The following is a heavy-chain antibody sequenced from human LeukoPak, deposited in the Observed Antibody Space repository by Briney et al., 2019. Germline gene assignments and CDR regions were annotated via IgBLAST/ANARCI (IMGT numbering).Heavy chain of an antibody. CDR3: ARVAVTGTFDY. CDR2: ISHSGST. Sequence: SETLSLTCAVYGESFSGYYWSWIRQPPGKGLEWIGEISHSGSTNYNPSLKSRVTISVDTSKNQFSLKLNSVTAADTAVYYCARVAVTGTFDYWGQGTLVTVSS. CDR1: GESFSGYY. V-gene: IGHV4-34*01. D-gene: IGHD1-7*01. J-gene: IGHJ4*02.